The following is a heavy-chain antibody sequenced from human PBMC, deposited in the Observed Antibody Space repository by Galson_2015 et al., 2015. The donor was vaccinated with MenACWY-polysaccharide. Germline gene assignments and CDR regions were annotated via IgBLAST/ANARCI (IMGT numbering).Heavy chain of an antibody. D-gene: IGHD4-17*01. CDR1: GASISSGSHY. Sequence: TLFLTCAVSGASISSGSHYWSWFRQYPGKSLEWIAYIYYNGRGNYNPSLRSRVTISVDMSKNQFSLNLSSVTAADTAVYFCAGIPATETSFGWFDPWGQGTLVTVSS. V-gene: IGHV4-31*11. CDR2: IYYNGRG. CDR3: AGIPATETSFGWFDP. J-gene: IGHJ5*02.